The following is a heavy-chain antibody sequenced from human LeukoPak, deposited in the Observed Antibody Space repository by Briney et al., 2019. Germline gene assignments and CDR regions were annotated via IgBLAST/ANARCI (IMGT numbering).Heavy chain of an antibody. CDR1: VGTFSSYA. J-gene: IGHJ6*03. CDR2: IIPIFGTA. D-gene: IGHD3-22*01. CDR3: ARGPRIVVVPRGYYYYMDV. Sequence: SVKVSRKASVGTFSSYAISWVRQAPGQGLEWMGGIIPIFGTANYAQKFQGRVTITADESTSTAYMELSSLRSEDTAVYYCARGPRIVVVPRGYYYYMDVWGKGTTVTISS. V-gene: IGHV1-69*13.